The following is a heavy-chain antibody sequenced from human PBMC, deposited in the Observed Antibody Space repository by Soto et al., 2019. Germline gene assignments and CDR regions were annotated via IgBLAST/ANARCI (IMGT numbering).Heavy chain of an antibody. CDR3: AHRRGIAAIATFDS. CDR1: GFSLKNSGVG. Sequence: QVTLEESGPSLVNPTEALTLTCTFSGFSLKNSGVGVAWISQPPGKALEWLALIYWNDDKRYSPTLKTRININTDTSENQVVLTMTDMDTVVSGTYYCAHRRGIAAIATFDSWGQAMLVTVPP. V-gene: IGHV2-5*01. D-gene: IGHD6-13*01. J-gene: IGHJ4*02. CDR2: IYWNDDK.